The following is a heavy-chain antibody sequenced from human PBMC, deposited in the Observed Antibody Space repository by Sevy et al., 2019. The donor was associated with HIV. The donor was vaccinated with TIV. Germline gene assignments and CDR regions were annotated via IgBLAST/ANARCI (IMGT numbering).Heavy chain of an antibody. J-gene: IGHJ4*02. CDR1: GFTFSSYS. V-gene: IGHV3-48*01. CDR2: ISSSSSTI. D-gene: IGHD6-19*01. Sequence: GGSLRLSCAASGFTFSSYSMNWVRQAPGKGLEWVSYISSSSSTIYYADSVKGRFTISRDNAKNSLYLQMNSLRAEDTAVYYCARGFVIAVAAHFDYWGQGTLVTVSS. CDR3: ARGFVIAVAAHFDY.